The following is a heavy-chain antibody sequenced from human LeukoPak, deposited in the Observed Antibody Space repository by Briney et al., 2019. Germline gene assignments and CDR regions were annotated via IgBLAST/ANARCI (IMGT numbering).Heavy chain of an antibody. CDR2: INPNSGGT. V-gene: IGHV1-2*02. CDR3: ARAGYSSGLLFDY. CDR1: GYTFTGYY. D-gene: IGHD6-19*01. J-gene: IGHJ4*02. Sequence: ASVKVPCKASGYTFTGYYMHWVRQAPGQGLEWMGWINPNSGGTNYAQKFQGRVTMTRDTSISTAYMELSRLRSDDTAVYYCARAGYSSGLLFDYWGQGTLVTVSS.